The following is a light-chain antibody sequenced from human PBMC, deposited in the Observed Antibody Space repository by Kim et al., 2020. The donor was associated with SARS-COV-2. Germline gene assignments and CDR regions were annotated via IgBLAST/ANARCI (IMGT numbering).Light chain of an antibody. CDR3: QQRSNWPIT. CDR2: DTS. Sequence: LSPGERATLSCRASQSVGSSLAWYHQKPGQAPRLLIYDTSNRATGIPARFSGSGSGTDFTLTISSLEPEDFAVYYCQQRSNWPITFGQGTRLEIK. J-gene: IGKJ5*01. V-gene: IGKV3-11*01. CDR1: QSVGSS.